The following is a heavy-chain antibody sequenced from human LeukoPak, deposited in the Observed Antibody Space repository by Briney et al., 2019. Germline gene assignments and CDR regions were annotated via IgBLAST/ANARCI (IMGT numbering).Heavy chain of an antibody. Sequence: PGGSLRLSCAASGFTFSSYSMNWVRQAPGKGLEWVSSISSSSSYIYYADSVKGRFTISRDNAKNSLYLQMNSLRAEDTAVYYCARDRGGGYGDYDIWGQGTMVTVSS. D-gene: IGHD4-17*01. CDR1: GFTFSSYS. CDR2: ISSSSSYI. CDR3: ARDRGGGYGDYDI. V-gene: IGHV3-21*01. J-gene: IGHJ3*02.